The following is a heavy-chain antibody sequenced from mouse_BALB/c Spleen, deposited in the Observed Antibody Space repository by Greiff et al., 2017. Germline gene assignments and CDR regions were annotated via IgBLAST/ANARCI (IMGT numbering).Heavy chain of an antibody. V-gene: IGHV2-2*02. J-gene: IGHJ4*01. CDR3: ARSGGAMDY. CDR2: IWSGGST. Sequence: VKLMESGPGLVQPSQSLSITCTVSGFSLTSFGVHWVRQSPGKGLEWLGVIWSGGSTDYNAAFISRLSISKDNSKSQVFFKMNSLQANDTAIYYCARSGGAMDYWGQGTSVTVSS. CDR1: GFSLTSFG.